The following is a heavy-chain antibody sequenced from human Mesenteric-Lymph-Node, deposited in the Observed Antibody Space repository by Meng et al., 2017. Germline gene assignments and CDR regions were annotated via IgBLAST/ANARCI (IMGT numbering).Heavy chain of an antibody. J-gene: IGHJ6*02. CDR1: GFIFSSYE. CDR3: ARFNYYGSGSYIYYYYGMDV. V-gene: IGHV3-21*05. D-gene: IGHD3-10*01. CDR2: ISSSSSYI. Sequence: GESMKISCAASGFIFSSYEMNWVRQAAGKGLEWVSYISSSSSYIYYADSVKGRFTISRDNAKNSLYLQMNSLRAEDTAVYYCARFNYYGSGSYIYYYYGMDVWGQGTTVTVSS.